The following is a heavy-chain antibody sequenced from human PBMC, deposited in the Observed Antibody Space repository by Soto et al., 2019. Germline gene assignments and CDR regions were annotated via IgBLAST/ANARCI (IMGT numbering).Heavy chain of an antibody. CDR1: GYTFTSYG. D-gene: IGHD3-22*01. CDR3: AREKEPYDSSGYYGY. J-gene: IGHJ4*02. Sequence: ASVKVSCKASGYTFTSYGISWVRQAPGQGLEWMGWISAYNGNTNYAQKLQGRVTMTTDTSTSTAYMELRSLRSDDTAVYYCAREKEPYDSSGYYGYWGQGTLVTVSS. CDR2: ISAYNGNT. V-gene: IGHV1-18*04.